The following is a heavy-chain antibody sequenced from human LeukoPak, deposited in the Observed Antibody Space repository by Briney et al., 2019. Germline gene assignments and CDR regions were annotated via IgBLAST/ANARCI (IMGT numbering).Heavy chain of an antibody. V-gene: IGHV3-21*01. Sequence: GGSLRLSCAASGFTFSGYSMNWVRQAPGKGLEWVSSISSSSSYIYYADSVKGRFTISRDNAKNSLYLQMNSLRAEDTAVYYCARGQGEYSSSSGLDYWGQGTLVTVSS. CDR3: ARGQGEYSSSSGLDY. D-gene: IGHD6-6*01. CDR1: GFTFSGYS. CDR2: ISSSSSYI. J-gene: IGHJ4*02.